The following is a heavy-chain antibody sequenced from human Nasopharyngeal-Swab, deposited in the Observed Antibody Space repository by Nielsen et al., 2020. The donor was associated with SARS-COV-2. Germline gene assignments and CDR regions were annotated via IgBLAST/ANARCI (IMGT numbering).Heavy chain of an antibody. CDR2: ISDEGNTK. J-gene: IGHJ4*02. Sequence: GGSRRLSGAASGFSFSSYGWHWVRKAQGKGREWVAVISDEGNTKYYADSVKGRFTISRDNSKNTLYLLINSMTAEDTAMFYCARNGYCDSTTGRKEFDYWGQGTLVTVSS. V-gene: IGHV3-30*03. CDR1: GFSFSSYG. D-gene: IGHD2-2*03. CDR3: ARNGYCDSTTGRKEFDY.